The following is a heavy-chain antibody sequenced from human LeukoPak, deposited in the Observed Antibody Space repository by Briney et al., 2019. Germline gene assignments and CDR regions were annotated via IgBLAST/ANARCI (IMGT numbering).Heavy chain of an antibody. V-gene: IGHV3-23*01. J-gene: IGHJ4*01. CDR1: GFTFNNDA. D-gene: IGHD3-16*01. CDR2: ISTSGGST. CDR3: AKSGRIVFGGVHADY. Sequence: GASLRLSCAASGFTFNNDAMSWVRQAPGKGLEWVSAISTSGGSTYYADSVKGRFTISRDNSKNTVYLQMNSLRAEDTAVYYCAKSGRIVFGGVHADYWGQGTLVTVSS.